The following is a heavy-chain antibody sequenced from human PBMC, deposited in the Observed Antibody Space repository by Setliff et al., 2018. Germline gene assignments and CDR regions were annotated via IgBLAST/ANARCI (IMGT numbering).Heavy chain of an antibody. Sequence: PGGSLRLSCATSGFIFSNYWMAWVRQAPGKGLEWVATIKHDGTYTYYVDSVKGRFAVSRDNTNNSMYLQMNSLGTDDTAVYYCARDGSIEVGPGTNQELDVWGTGTTVTVSS. J-gene: IGHJ6*04. CDR1: GFIFSNYW. D-gene: IGHD2-2*01. CDR3: ARDGSIEVGPGTNQELDV. V-gene: IGHV3-7*03. CDR2: IKHDGTYT.